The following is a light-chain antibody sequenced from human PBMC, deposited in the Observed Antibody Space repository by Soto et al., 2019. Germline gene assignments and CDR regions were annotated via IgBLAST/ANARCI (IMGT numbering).Light chain of an antibody. CDR3: QHYNNWPYT. CDR1: KSVSRN. V-gene: IGKV3-15*01. Sequence: IVMTQSPATLYVSPGERATLSCRASKSVSRNLAWFQQKPGQAPRLLIYGASTRATGIPDRFSGSGSGTEFTLTISSLQSEDVAVYYCQHYNNWPYTFGQGTKLEIK. J-gene: IGKJ2*01. CDR2: GAS.